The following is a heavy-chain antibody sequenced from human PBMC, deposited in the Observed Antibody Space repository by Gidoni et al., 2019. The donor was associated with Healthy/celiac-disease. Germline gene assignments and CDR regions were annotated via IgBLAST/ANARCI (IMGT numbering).Heavy chain of an antibody. J-gene: IGHJ4*02. CDR1: GFTFRCYG. CDR3: AKDPGATVVTPSDPDS. V-gene: IGHV3-30*18. D-gene: IGHD1-26*01. Sequence: QVQLVETGGGVVQPGRCLRPSSAASGFTFRCYGMHCVRQAPGKGRALVAVTPYDGSNKDGADSVKGRFTISRDNCKHTLYLQMNSLRAEETAVYYCAKDPGATVVTPSDPDSWGQGTLVTVSS. CDR2: TPYDGSNK.